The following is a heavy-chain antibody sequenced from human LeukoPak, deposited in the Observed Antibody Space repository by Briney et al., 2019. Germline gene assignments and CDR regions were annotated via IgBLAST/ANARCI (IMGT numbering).Heavy chain of an antibody. CDR3: ARGPYSYDSSGAFDI. J-gene: IGHJ3*02. Sequence: SETLSLTCTVSGGSLSSYYWSWLRQPPGKGLEWIGYIYYSGRTNYNPSLTSRVTISVDTSKNQFSLKLSSVTAADTAVYFCARGPYSYDSSGAFDIWGQGTMVTVSS. CDR2: IYYSGRT. D-gene: IGHD3-22*01. CDR1: GGSLSSYY. V-gene: IGHV4-59*08.